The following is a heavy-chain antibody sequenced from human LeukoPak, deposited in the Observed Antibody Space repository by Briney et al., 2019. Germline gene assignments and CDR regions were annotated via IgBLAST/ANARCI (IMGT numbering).Heavy chain of an antibody. CDR1: GYSFTNYW. Sequence: GESLKISCQTSGYSFTNYWIGWVRQMPGKGLEWTRIIYPGDSDSRYSPSFQGQVTISADKSVSTAYLQWSSLRASDTAIYYCARASTDNAGWHRGSFDYWGQGTLVTVSS. CDR3: ARASTDNAGWHRGSFDY. J-gene: IGHJ4*02. V-gene: IGHV5-51*01. D-gene: IGHD6-19*01. CDR2: IYPGDSDS.